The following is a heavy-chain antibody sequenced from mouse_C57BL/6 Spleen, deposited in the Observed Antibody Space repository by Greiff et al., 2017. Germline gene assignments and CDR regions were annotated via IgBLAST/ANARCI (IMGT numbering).Heavy chain of an antibody. CDR1: GYAFSSSW. CDR3: ASDYGSSYDYAMDY. V-gene: IGHV1-82*01. Sequence: QVQLQQSGPELVKPGASVKISCKASGYAFSSSWMNWVKQRPGKGLEWIGRIYPGDGDTNYNGKFTGKATLTADKSSSTAYRQLNSLTSEDSAVYFCASDYGSSYDYAMDYWGQGTSVTVSS. J-gene: IGHJ4*01. CDR2: IYPGDGDT. D-gene: IGHD1-1*01.